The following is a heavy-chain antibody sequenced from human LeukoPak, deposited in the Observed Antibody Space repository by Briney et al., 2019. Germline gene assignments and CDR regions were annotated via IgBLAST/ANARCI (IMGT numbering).Heavy chain of an antibody. V-gene: IGHV3-23*01. J-gene: IGHJ4*02. CDR2: ICGSGGTT. CDR3: AASQQLVRFQFFDY. CDR1: EFTFSNYA. D-gene: IGHD6-13*01. Sequence: GGSLRLSCAASEFTFSNYAMSWVRQAPGKGLEWVSAICGSGGTTYYADSVKGRFTISRDNSKNTLYLQMNSLRAEDTALYYCAASQQLVRFQFFDYWGQGTLVTVSS.